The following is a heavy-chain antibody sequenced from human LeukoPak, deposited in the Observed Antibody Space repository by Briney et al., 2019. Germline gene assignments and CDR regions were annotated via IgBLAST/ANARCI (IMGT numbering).Heavy chain of an antibody. D-gene: IGHD3-10*01. CDR2: ISAYNGNT. V-gene: IGHV1-18*01. J-gene: IGHJ4*02. CDR3: ARVGYYGSGSYYILDY. Sequence: ASVKVSCKASGYTFTSYGISWVRQAPGQGLEWMGWISAYNGNTNYAQKPQGRVTMTTDTSTSTAYMELRSLRSDDTAVYYCARVGYYGSGSYYILDYWGQGTLVTVSS. CDR1: GYTFTSYG.